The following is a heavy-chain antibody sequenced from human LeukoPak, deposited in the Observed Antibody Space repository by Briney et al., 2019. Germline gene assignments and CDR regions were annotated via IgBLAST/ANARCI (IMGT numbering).Heavy chain of an antibody. Sequence: SSETLSLTCAVYGGSFSGYYWSWIRQPPGKGLEWIGEINHSGSTNYNPSLKSRVTISVDTSKNQFSLKLSSVTAADTAVYYCASGGRHSPYYWGQGTLVTVSS. CDR2: INHSGST. CDR1: GGSFSGYY. V-gene: IGHV4-34*01. CDR3: ASGGRHSPYY. J-gene: IGHJ4*02. D-gene: IGHD2-15*01.